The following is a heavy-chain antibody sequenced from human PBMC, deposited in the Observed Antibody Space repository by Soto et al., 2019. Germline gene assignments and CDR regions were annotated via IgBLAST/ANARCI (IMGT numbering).Heavy chain of an antibody. V-gene: IGHV3-9*01. Sequence: EVQLVESGGGLVQPGRSLRLSCAASGFTFDDYAMHWVRQAPGKGLEWVSGISWNSGSIGYADSVKGRFAISRDNAKNSLYLQMNSLRAEDTALYYCAKGLGGSSWYYFDYWGQGTLVTVSS. J-gene: IGHJ4*02. CDR3: AKGLGGSSWYYFDY. CDR1: GFTFDDYA. CDR2: ISWNSGSI. D-gene: IGHD6-13*01.